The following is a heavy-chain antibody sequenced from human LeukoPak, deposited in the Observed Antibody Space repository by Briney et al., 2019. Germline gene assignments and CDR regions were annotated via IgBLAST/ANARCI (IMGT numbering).Heavy chain of an antibody. Sequence: EASVKVSCKASGYTFTGYYMHWVRQAPGQGLEWMGIINPSGGSTSYAQKFQGRVTMTRDTSTSTVYMELSSLRSEDTAVYYCARAGSDQAAGTYYYYYYMDVWGKGTTVTISS. J-gene: IGHJ6*03. V-gene: IGHV1-46*01. D-gene: IGHD6-13*01. CDR3: ARAGSDQAAGTYYYYYYMDV. CDR2: INPSGGST. CDR1: GYTFTGYY.